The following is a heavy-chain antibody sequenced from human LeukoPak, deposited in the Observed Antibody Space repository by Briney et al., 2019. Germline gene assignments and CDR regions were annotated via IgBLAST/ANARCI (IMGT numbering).Heavy chain of an antibody. D-gene: IGHD2-15*01. Sequence: SETLSLTCTVSGGSISSSSYYWGWIRQPPGKGLEWIGSIYYSGSTYYNPSLKSRVTISVDTSKNQASLTLSSVTAADTAVYYCARLYCSGGSCAAGFDYWGQGTLVTVSS. V-gene: IGHV4-39*01. J-gene: IGHJ4*02. CDR1: GGSISSSSYY. CDR2: IYYSGST. CDR3: ARLYCSGGSCAAGFDY.